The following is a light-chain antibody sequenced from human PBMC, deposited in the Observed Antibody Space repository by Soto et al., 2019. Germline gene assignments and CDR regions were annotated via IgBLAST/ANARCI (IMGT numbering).Light chain of an antibody. V-gene: IGLV3-9*01. J-gene: IGLJ1*01. Sequence: SYELTQPLSVSVALGQTDRITCGGNNIGSKNVHWYQQKPGQAPVLVIYNDSNRPSGIPERFSGSNSGNTATLTISRAQAGDEADYYCQVWDSSTGVFGTGTKLTVL. CDR3: QVWDSSTGV. CDR1: NIGSKN. CDR2: NDS.